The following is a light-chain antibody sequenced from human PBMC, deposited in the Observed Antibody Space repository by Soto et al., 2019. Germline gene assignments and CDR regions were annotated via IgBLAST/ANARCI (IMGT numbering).Light chain of an antibody. Sequence: SALTQPASVSGSPGQSITISCTGTRSDVGAYNYVSWYQQHPGKAPKLIIYEVTKRPSGVPDPFSGSKSGNTASLTVSGLQAEDEADYYCSSYAASNNFYFVFGGGTKVTVL. J-gene: IGLJ3*02. CDR3: SSYAASNNFYFV. V-gene: IGLV2-8*01. CDR2: EVT. CDR1: RSDVGAYNY.